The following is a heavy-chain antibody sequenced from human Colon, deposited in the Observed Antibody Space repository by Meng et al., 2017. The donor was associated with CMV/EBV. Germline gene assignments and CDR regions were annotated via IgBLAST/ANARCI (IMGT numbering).Heavy chain of an antibody. V-gene: IGHV4-34*01. CDR3: VRDLTGEEDY. D-gene: IGHD7-27*01. CDR1: GGSLGRHY. CDR2: INTSGRP. Sequence: GSLRLSCAVSGGSLGRHYWSWIRQSPGKGLEWIGDINTSGRPNYNPSLKSRVTFSIDTSRNQFYLNVNSVTAADTAVYYCVRDLTGEEDYWGQGNLVTVSS. J-gene: IGHJ4*02.